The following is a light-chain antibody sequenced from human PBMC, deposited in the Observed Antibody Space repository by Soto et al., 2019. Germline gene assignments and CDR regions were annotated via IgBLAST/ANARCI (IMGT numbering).Light chain of an antibody. CDR1: SSDVGGQNA. CDR2: DVS. Sequence: QSALTQPASVSGSPGQSITISCTGTSSDVGGQNAVSWYQQHPGKAPKFMIYDVSKRPSGVSSRFSGSESGNTASLTISGLQAEDEADYYCCSYAGSSTVVFGGGTKLTVL. V-gene: IGLV2-23*02. CDR3: CSYAGSSTVV. J-gene: IGLJ2*01.